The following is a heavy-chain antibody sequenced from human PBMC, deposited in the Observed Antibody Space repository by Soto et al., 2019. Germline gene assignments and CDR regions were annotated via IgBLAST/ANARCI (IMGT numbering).Heavy chain of an antibody. V-gene: IGHV3-23*01. CDR2: ISGGGVNT. J-gene: IGHJ2*01. Sequence: EMQLSESGGGLIQPGGSLRLSCAASGFDFDRHAINWVRQAPGEGLEWVSSISGGGVNTYYADSVKGRFTITRDTIKNTVFLQMNTLRVEDTAVYYCVKDQTGDLVWYFNLWGRGTLVTVSS. CDR3: VKDQTGDLVWYFNL. D-gene: IGHD7-27*01. CDR1: GFDFDRHA.